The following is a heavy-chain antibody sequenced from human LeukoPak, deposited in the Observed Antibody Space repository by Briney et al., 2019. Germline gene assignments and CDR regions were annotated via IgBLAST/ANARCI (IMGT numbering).Heavy chain of an antibody. J-gene: IGHJ4*02. Sequence: PGGSLRLSCAASGFSFGSYGMHWVRQAPGKGLEWVAVISHEGSSQYYADSVKGRFTISRDNSKNTVYPQMNSLRAEDTAVYYCARTREQWQVLDYWGQGTLVTASS. D-gene: IGHD6-19*01. CDR3: ARTREQWQVLDY. CDR1: GFSFGSYG. V-gene: IGHV3-30*03. CDR2: ISHEGSSQ.